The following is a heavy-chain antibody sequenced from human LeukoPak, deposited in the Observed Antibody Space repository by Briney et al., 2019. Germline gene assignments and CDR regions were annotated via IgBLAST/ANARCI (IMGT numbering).Heavy chain of an antibody. D-gene: IGHD6-19*01. Sequence: GSLRLSCTASGSTFGDYAMSWVRQAPGKGLEWVGFIRSKAYGGTTEYAASVKGRFTISRDDSKSIAYLQMNSLKTEDTAVYYCTRVRLVLDAFDIWGQGTMVTVSS. CDR1: GSTFGDYA. CDR2: IRSKAYGGTT. J-gene: IGHJ3*02. CDR3: TRVRLVLDAFDI. V-gene: IGHV3-49*04.